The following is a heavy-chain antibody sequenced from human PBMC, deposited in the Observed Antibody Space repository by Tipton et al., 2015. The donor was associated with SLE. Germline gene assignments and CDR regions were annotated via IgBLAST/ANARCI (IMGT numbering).Heavy chain of an antibody. V-gene: IGHV4-59*01. CDR1: GGSISSYY. CDR3: ARAPSSGFYSDY. CDR2: IYYSGST. Sequence: TLSLTCTVSGGSISSYYWSWIRQPPGKGLEWIGYIYYSGSTNYNPPLKSRVTISVDTSKNQFSLKLSSVTAADTAVYYCARAPSSGFYSDYWGQGTLVTVSS. D-gene: IGHD6-25*01. J-gene: IGHJ4*02.